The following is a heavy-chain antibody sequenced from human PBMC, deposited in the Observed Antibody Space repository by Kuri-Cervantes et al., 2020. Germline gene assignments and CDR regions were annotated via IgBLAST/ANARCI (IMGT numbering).Heavy chain of an antibody. CDR2: INHSGRT. V-gene: IGHV4-34*01. J-gene: IGHJ6*03. Sequence: SETLSLTCAVFGETFSGYYWIWIRQPPGKGLEWIGEINHSGRTNYNPSLKSRVTISVDTSKNQFSLKLSSVTAADTAVYYCAREGGAPYYYYYYMDVWGKGTTVTVSS. CDR1: GETFSGYY. D-gene: IGHD1-26*01. CDR3: AREGGAPYYYYYYMDV.